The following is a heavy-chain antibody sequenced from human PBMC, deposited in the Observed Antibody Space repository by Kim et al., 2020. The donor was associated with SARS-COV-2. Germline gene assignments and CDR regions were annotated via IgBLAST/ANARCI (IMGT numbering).Heavy chain of an antibody. D-gene: IGHD6-19*01. CDR2: IGVGGGNI. CDR3: AVRGSGWYG. CDR1: GFSFSNSA. J-gene: IGHJ4*02. Sequence: GGSLRLSCVGSGFSFSNSAMSWVRQAPGKGLEWVSVIGVGGGNINYADSVKGRFTISRDNSRNTLNLQMNSLRVEDMAVYYCAVRGSGWYGWGQGTLVTVSS. V-gene: IGHV3-23*01.